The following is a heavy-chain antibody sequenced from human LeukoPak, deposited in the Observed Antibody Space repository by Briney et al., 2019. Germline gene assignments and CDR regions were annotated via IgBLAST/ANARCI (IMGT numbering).Heavy chain of an antibody. D-gene: IGHD5-24*01. V-gene: IGHV3-23*01. CDR3: AKGGRMATGLMSS. J-gene: IGHJ5*02. CDR1: GFTFSSYA. Sequence: GGSLRLSCAASGFTFSSYAMGWVRQAPGKGLEWVSAISGSGGSTYYADSVKGRFTISRDNSKNTLYLQMNSLRAEDTAVYYCAKGGRMATGLMSSWGQGTLVTVSS. CDR2: ISGSGGST.